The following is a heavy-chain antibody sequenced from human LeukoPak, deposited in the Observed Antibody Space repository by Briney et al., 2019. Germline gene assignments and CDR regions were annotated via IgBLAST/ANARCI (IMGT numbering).Heavy chain of an antibody. D-gene: IGHD2-15*01. Sequence: SETLSLTCTVSGGSISSSSYYWGWIRQPPGKGLEWIGSVYYRGSTYYNPSLKSRVTISVDTSKNQFSLRLSSVTAADTAVYYCARVDYYYYYMDVWGKGTTVTVSS. J-gene: IGHJ6*03. CDR2: VYYRGST. V-gene: IGHV4-39*07. CDR3: ARVDYYYYYMDV. CDR1: GGSISSSSYY.